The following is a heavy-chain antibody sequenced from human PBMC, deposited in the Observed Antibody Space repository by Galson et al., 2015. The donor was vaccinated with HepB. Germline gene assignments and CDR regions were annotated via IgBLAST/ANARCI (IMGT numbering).Heavy chain of an antibody. D-gene: IGHD6-13*01. V-gene: IGHV3-73*01. Sequence: SLRLSCATSGFTFSGSAIHWVRQASGRGLEWVSRIGSKADSYATAYTASVKGRFTISRDDSRNTAYLQMNRLKTEDTAVYYCIRMGNIAGYSSSWGQGTLVTVSS. CDR2: IGSKADSYAT. CDR3: IRMGNIAGYSSS. CDR1: GFTFSGSA. J-gene: IGHJ4*02.